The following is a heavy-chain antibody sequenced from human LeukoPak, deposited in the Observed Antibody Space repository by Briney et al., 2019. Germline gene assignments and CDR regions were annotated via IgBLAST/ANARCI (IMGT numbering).Heavy chain of an antibody. Sequence: GASVKVSCKVSGYTLTELSMHWVRQAPGKGLEWMGGFDPEDGETIYAQKFQGRVTMTEDTSTDTAYMELSSLRSDDTAVYYCATHGSGSYYNPFGYYYYMDVWGKGTTVTVSS. CDR1: GYTLTELS. CDR3: ATHGSGSYYNPFGYYYYMDV. V-gene: IGHV1-24*01. J-gene: IGHJ6*03. D-gene: IGHD3-10*01. CDR2: FDPEDGET.